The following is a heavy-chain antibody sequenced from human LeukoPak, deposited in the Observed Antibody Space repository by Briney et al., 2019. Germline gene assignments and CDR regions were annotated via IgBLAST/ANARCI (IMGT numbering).Heavy chain of an antibody. J-gene: IGHJ5*02. V-gene: IGHV4-34*01. Sequence: PSETLSLTCAVYGGSFSGYYWSWIRQPPGKGLEWIGEINHSGSTNYNPSLKSRVTISVDTSKNQFSLKLSSVTAADTAVYYCARRRRPSIIAAASWFDPWGQGTLVTVSS. CDR3: ARRRRPSIIAAASWFDP. D-gene: IGHD6-13*01. CDR2: INHSGST. CDR1: GGSFSGYY.